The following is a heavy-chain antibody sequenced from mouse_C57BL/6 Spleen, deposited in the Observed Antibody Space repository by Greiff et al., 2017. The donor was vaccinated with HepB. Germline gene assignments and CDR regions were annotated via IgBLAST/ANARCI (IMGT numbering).Heavy chain of an antibody. J-gene: IGHJ4*01. Sequence: QVQLQQSGAELVRPGASVTLSCKASGYTFTDYEMHWVKQTPVHGLEWIGAIDPETGGTAYNQKFKGKAILTADKSSSTAYMELRSLTSEDSAVYYCTRIRLVYYYAMDYWGQGTSVTVSS. CDR1: GYTFTDYE. D-gene: IGHD1-2*01. V-gene: IGHV1-15*01. CDR2: IDPETGGT. CDR3: TRIRLVYYYAMDY.